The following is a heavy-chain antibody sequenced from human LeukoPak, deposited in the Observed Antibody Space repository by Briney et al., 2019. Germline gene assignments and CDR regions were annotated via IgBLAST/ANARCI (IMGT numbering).Heavy chain of an antibody. CDR3: ARDFYDSSGYYYVEYFDY. CDR2: IKPNSGDT. D-gene: IGHD3-22*01. V-gene: IGHV1-2*02. Sequence: ASVKVSCKASGYTFTGYYLHWVRQAPGQGLEWMGWIKPNSGDTNYAQKFQGRVTMTRDMSTSTVYMELSSLRSEDTAVYYCARDFYDSSGYYYVEYFDYWGQGTLVTVSS. CDR1: GYTFTGYY. J-gene: IGHJ4*02.